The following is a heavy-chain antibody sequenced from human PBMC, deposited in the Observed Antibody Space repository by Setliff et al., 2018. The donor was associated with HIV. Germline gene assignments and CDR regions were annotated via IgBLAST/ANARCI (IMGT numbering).Heavy chain of an antibody. D-gene: IGHD3-22*01. CDR3: ARHPYYYDINGYAGGFDY. CDR1: GYTFTNYW. Sequence: GESLKISCEASGYTFTNYWIGWVRQMPGKGLEWMGIIYPGDSDIIYSPSFQGQVTISADKSITTAYLQWSSLKASDTAMYYCARHPYYYDINGYAGGFDYWGQGTLVTVSS. J-gene: IGHJ4*02. V-gene: IGHV5-51*01. CDR2: IYPGDSDI.